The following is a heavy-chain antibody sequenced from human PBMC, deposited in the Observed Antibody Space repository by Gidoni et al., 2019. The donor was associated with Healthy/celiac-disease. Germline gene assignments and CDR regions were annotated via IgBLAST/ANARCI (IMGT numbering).Heavy chain of an antibody. CDR3: ARGYCSSTSCYLDV. D-gene: IGHD2-2*01. CDR2: ISSSSSYI. CDR1: GFTFSSYS. Sequence: EVQLVESGGGLVKPGGSLRLSCAASGFTFSSYSMNLVRQDPGTGLEWVSSISSSSSYIYYADSVKGRFTISRDNAKNSLYLQMNSLRAEDTAVYYCARGYCSSTSCYLDVWGQGTTVTVSS. J-gene: IGHJ6*02. V-gene: IGHV3-21*01.